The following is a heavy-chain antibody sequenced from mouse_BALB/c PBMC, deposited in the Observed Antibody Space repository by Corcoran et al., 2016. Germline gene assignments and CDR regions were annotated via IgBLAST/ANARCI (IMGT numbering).Heavy chain of an antibody. V-gene: IGHV1S136*01. J-gene: IGHJ4*01. CDR3: ARCTYGNYVRGAMDY. D-gene: IGHD2-1*01. Sequence: EVQLQQSGPELVKPGASVKMSCKASGYTFTSYVMHWVKQKPGQGLEWIGYINPYNDGTKDNEKFKGKATLTSDKSSSTAYMELSSLTSEDSAVYYCARCTYGNYVRGAMDYWGQGTSVTVSS. CDR2: INPYNDGT. CDR1: GYTFTSYV.